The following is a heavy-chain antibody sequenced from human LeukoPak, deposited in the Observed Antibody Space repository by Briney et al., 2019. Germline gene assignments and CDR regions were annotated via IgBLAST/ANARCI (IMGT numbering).Heavy chain of an antibody. CDR2: IYSGGST. J-gene: IGHJ4*02. D-gene: IGHD6-13*01. Sequence: SGGSLRLSCAASGFTVSSNYMSWVRQAPGKGLEWDSVIYSGGSTYYADSVKGRFTISRDNSKNTLYLQMNSLRAEDTAVYYCELVAAAGSNTFDYWGQGTLVTVSS. CDR3: ELVAAAGSNTFDY. V-gene: IGHV3-66*01. CDR1: GFTVSSNY.